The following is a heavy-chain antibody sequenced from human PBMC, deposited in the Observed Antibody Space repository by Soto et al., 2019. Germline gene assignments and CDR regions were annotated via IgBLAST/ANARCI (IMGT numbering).Heavy chain of an antibody. CDR2: LYYSGST. Sequence: QVQLQESGPGLVKPSETLSLTCTVSGGSISSYYWSWIRQPPGKGLEWIGSLYYSGSTNYNPSLKSRVTISVDTSKNQFSLKLSSVTAADPAVYYCARSDGRYWGQGTLVTVSS. J-gene: IGHJ4*02. CDR3: ARSDGRY. CDR1: GGSISSYY. V-gene: IGHV4-59*01.